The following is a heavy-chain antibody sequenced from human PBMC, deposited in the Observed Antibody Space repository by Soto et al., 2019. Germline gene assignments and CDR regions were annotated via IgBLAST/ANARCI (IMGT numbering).Heavy chain of an antibody. CDR2: IIPIFGTA. V-gene: IGHV1-69*01. J-gene: IGHJ4*02. CDR3: ARDRGWLQFFFDY. Sequence: QVQLVQSGAEVKKPGSSVKVSCKASGGTFSSYAISWVRQAPGQGLEWMGGIIPIFGTANYAQKFQGRVTITADESTSTAYRELGSLRFEDTAVYYCARDRGWLQFFFDYWGQGTLVTVSS. CDR1: GGTFSSYA. D-gene: IGHD5-12*01.